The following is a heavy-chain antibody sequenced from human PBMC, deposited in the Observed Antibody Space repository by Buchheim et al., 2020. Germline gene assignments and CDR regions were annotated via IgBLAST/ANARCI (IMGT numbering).Heavy chain of an antibody. V-gene: IGHV4-34*01. J-gene: IGHJ4*02. D-gene: IGHD6-6*01. Sequence: QVQLQQWGAGLLKPSETLSLTCAVYGGSFSGYYWSWIRQPPGKGLEWIGEINHSGSTNYNPSLTSRVTISVDTSKNQFSLKLSSVTAADTAVYYCARGGIAARRVGTADYWGQGTL. CDR2: INHSGST. CDR3: ARGGIAARRVGTADY. CDR1: GGSFSGYY.